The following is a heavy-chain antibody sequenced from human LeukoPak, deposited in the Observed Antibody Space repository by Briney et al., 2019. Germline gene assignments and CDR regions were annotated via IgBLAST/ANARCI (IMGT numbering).Heavy chain of an antibody. Sequence: GGSLRLSCTVSGFTFSRTWMRWVRQAPGKGLVWVSHINGDRTSTNYADSVKGRFTISRDNAKNTLFLQMNRLRVEDTAVYYCARDSLPAAADYWGQGTLVTVSS. D-gene: IGHD2-2*01. CDR3: ARDSLPAAADY. J-gene: IGHJ4*02. CDR1: GFTFSRTW. CDR2: INGDRTST. V-gene: IGHV3-74*01.